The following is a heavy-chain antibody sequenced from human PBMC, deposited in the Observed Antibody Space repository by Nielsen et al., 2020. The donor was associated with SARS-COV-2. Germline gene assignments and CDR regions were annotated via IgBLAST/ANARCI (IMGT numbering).Heavy chain of an antibody. D-gene: IGHD3-22*01. CDR3: ARGDYYDGRVLEG. CDR2: ISSSSSYI. V-gene: IGHV3-21*01. Sequence: GGSLRLSCAASGFTFSSYSMNWVRQAPGKGLEWVSSISSSSSYIYYADSVRGRFTISRDNAKNSLYLQMNSLRAEDTAVYYCARGDYYDGRVLEGWGQGTLVTVSS. J-gene: IGHJ4*01. CDR1: GFTFSSYS.